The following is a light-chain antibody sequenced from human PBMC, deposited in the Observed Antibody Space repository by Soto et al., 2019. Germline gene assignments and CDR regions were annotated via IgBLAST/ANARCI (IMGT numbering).Light chain of an antibody. CDR2: GAS. CDR1: QNIDNN. V-gene: IGKV3D-15*01. Sequence: EIVMTQSPATLSVSPGDRVTLSCRAIQNIDNNLAWYQQRPGQPPRLLIYGASTRANGIPARFSGSGSGTEFTLTISSLQSEDFAVYCCQQYNNWPPLTFGGGTKVDIK. CDR3: QQYNNWPPLT. J-gene: IGKJ4*01.